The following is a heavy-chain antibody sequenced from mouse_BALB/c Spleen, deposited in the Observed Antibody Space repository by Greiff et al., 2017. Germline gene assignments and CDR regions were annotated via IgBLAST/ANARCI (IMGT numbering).Heavy chain of an antibody. CDR1: GYTFTSYW. J-gene: IGHJ3*01. D-gene: IGHD2-4*01. CDR3: ARYDYDEKGAWFAY. CDR2: IYPGDGDT. Sequence: QVQLKESGAELARPGASVKLSCKASGYTFTSYWMQWVKQRPGQGLEWIGAIYPGDGDTRYTQKFKGKATLTADKSSSTAYMQLSSLASEDSAVYYCARYDYDEKGAWFAYWGQGTLVTVSA. V-gene: IGHV1-87*01.